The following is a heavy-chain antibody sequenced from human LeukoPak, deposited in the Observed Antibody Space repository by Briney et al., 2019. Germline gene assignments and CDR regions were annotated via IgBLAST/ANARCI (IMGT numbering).Heavy chain of an antibody. CDR3: AKGYYYYGSGSYYNVDHYYYYMDV. D-gene: IGHD3-10*01. CDR1: GFTFSSYG. V-gene: IGHV3-23*01. Sequence: PGGSLRLSCAASGFTFSSYGMSWVRQAPGKGLEWVSAICGSGGSTYYADSVKGRFTISRDNSKNTLYLQMNSLRAEDTAVYYCAKGYYYYGSGSYYNVDHYYYYMDVWGKGTTVTISS. CDR2: ICGSGGST. J-gene: IGHJ6*03.